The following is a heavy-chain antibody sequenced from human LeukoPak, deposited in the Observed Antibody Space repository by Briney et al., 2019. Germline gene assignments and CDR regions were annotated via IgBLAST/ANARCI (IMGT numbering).Heavy chain of an antibody. V-gene: IGHV4-30-2*01. Sequence: SQTLSLTCAVSGGSISSGGYSWSWIRQPPGKGLEWIGYIYRSGSTYYNPSLKSRVTISVDRSKNQFSLKLSSVTAADTAVYYCARVTTIFGVVFDYWGQGTLVTVSS. CDR3: ARVTTIFGVVFDY. J-gene: IGHJ4*02. CDR1: GGSISSGGYS. D-gene: IGHD3-3*01. CDR2: IYRSGST.